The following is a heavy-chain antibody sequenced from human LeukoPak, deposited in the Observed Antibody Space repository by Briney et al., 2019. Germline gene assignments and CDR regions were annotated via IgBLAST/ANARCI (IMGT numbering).Heavy chain of an antibody. CDR3: ARKRSAYSSGWFDDYYYYMDV. V-gene: IGHV7-4-1*02. Sequence: ASVKVSCKASGYTFTSYAMNWVRQAPGQGLEWMGWINTNTGNPTYAQGFTGRFVFSLDTSVSTAYPQISSLKAEDTAIYYCARKRSAYSSGWFDDYYYYMDVWGKGTTVTVSS. CDR2: INTNTGNP. CDR1: GYTFTSYA. D-gene: IGHD6-19*01. J-gene: IGHJ6*03.